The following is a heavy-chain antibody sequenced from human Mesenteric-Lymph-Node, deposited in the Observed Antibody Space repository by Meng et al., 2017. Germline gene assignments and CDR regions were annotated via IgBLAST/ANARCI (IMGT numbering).Heavy chain of an antibody. CDR3: AKDQFGYSYGLFDY. J-gene: IGHJ4*02. D-gene: IGHD5-18*01. Sequence: GESLKISCVASGFTFSGYPMSWVRQAPGKGLEWVSAISGSGGSTYYADSVKGRFTISRDNSKNTLYLQMNSLRAEDTAVYYCAKDQFGYSYGLFDYWGQGTLVTVSS. V-gene: IGHV3-23*01. CDR1: GFTFSGYP. CDR2: ISGSGGST.